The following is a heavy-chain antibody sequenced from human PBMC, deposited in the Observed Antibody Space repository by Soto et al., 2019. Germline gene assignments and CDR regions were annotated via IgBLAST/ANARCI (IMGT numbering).Heavy chain of an antibody. CDR3: ATAGLTAAGTTFDY. V-gene: IGHV1-69*02. D-gene: IGHD6-13*01. Sequence: SVTVPCKASVGTFSSYTISWVRPSPGQGLEWMGRIIPILGIANSAEKFQGRVTLTADKSPSTAYMELSSLSLEDTAVYSYATAGLTAAGTTFDYSGQGTLVTVSS. CDR1: VGTFSSYT. J-gene: IGHJ4*02. CDR2: IIPILGIA.